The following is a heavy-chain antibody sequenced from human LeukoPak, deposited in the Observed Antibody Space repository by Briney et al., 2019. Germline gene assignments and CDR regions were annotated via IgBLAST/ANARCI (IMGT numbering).Heavy chain of an antibody. CDR2: ISAYNGDT. Sequence: ASVKVSCKASGYTFTSYGISWVRQAPGQGLEWMGWISAYNGDTNYAQKLQGRVTMTTDTSTSTAYMELRSLRSDDTAVYYCATLSYSSGWYNPNDAFDIWGQGTMVTVSS. CDR3: ATLSYSSGWYNPNDAFDI. J-gene: IGHJ3*02. V-gene: IGHV1-18*01. CDR1: GYTFTSYG. D-gene: IGHD6-19*01.